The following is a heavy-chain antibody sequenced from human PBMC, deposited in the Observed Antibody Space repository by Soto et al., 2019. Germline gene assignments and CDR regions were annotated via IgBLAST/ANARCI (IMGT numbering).Heavy chain of an antibody. CDR2: IYTSGGT. CDR1: GGSISSYY. V-gene: IGHV4-4*07. J-gene: IGHJ6*02. CDR3: ARGAVAGVDYGMDV. D-gene: IGHD6-13*01. Sequence: KPSETLSLTCTVSGGSISSYYWSWIRQPAGKGLEWIGRIYTSGGTNFNPSPNSRVTMSRDTSKKQFSLKLTSVTAADTAVYYCARGAVAGVDYGMDVWGRGTTVTVSS.